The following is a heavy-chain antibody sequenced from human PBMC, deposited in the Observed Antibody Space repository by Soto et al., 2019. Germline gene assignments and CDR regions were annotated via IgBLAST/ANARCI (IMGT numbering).Heavy chain of an antibody. CDR2: INPNSGGT. J-gene: IGHJ4*02. V-gene: IGHV1-2*04. Sequence: ASVKVSCKASGYTFTGYYMHWVRQAPGQGLEWMGWINPNSGGTNYAQKFQGWVTMTRDTSISTAYMELSRLRSDDTAVYYCARSSSSWYTHFDYWGQGTLVTVSS. D-gene: IGHD6-13*01. CDR1: GYTFTGYY. CDR3: ARSSSSWYTHFDY.